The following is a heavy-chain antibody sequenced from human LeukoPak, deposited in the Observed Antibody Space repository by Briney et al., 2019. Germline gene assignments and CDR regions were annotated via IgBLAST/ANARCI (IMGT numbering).Heavy chain of an antibody. J-gene: IGHJ4*02. D-gene: IGHD3-22*01. Sequence: PSETLSLTCTVSGGSISSYYWNWIRQPAGKGLEWIGRIYNRGSTNYNPSLKSRVTMSVDTSKNQFSLKLTSVTAADTAVYYCARVDDRNYYYYFDYWGQGTLVTVSP. V-gene: IGHV4-4*07. CDR3: ARVDDRNYYYYFDY. CDR2: IYNRGST. CDR1: GGSISSYY.